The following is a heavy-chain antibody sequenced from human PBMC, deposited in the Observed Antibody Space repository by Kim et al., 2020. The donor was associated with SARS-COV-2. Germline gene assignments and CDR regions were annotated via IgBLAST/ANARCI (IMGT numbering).Heavy chain of an antibody. CDR2: INWNGGST. Sequence: LSLTCAASGFTFDDYGMSWVRQAPGKGLEWVSGINWNGGSTGYADSVKGRFTISRDNAKNSLYLQMNSLRAEDTALYYCARGGARKLLWFGELLESLKRDDFHYYGMDVWGQGTTVTVSS. CDR3: ARGGARKLLWFGELLESLKRDDFHYYGMDV. J-gene: IGHJ6*02. V-gene: IGHV3-20*04. CDR1: GFTFDDYG. D-gene: IGHD3-10*01.